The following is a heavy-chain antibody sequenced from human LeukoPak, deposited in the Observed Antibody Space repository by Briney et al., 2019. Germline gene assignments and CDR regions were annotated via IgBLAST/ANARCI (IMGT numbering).Heavy chain of an antibody. CDR1: GFTFSSYG. V-gene: IGHV3-30*02. D-gene: IGHD3-10*01. CDR2: IRYDGSNK. Sequence: PGGSLRLSCAASGFTFSSYGMHWVRQAPGKGLEWVAFIRYDGSNKYYADSVKGRFTISRENSKNTLYLKMNSLRAEDTAVYYCARSTMVRGVRYFDYWGQGTLVTVSS. J-gene: IGHJ4*02. CDR3: ARSTMVRGVRYFDY.